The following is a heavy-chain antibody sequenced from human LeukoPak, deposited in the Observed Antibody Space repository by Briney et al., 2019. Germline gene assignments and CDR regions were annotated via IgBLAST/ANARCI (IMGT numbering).Heavy chain of an antibody. D-gene: IGHD3-10*01. CDR3: ARGLLQNPLQELLYDY. CDR1: GGTFSSYA. J-gene: IGHJ4*02. Sequence: ASVKVSCKASGGTFSSYAISWVRQAPGQGLEWMGWMNPNSGNTGYAQKFQGRVTITRNTSISTAYMELSSLRSEDTAVYYCARGLLQNPLQELLYDYWGQGTLVTVS. V-gene: IGHV1-8*03. CDR2: MNPNSGNT.